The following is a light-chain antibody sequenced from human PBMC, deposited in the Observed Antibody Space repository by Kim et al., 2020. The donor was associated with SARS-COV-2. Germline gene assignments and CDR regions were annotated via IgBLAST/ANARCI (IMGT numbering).Light chain of an antibody. J-gene: IGKJ1*01. CDR3: QKYNGAPWT. V-gene: IGKV1-27*01. CDR2: AAS. Sequence: DIQMTQSPSSLSASIGDRVTITCRASQAITKYLAWYQQKPGQAPKPLIYAASTLQSGVPSRFSGSGSGTEFTLTISSLQPEDVATYYCQKYNGAPWTFGQGTKLEI. CDR1: QAITKY.